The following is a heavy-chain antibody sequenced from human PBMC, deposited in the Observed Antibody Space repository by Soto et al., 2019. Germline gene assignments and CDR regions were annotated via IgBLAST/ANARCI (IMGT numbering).Heavy chain of an antibody. CDR1: GFTFSDHY. D-gene: IGHD4-4*01. Sequence: PGGSLRLSCAASGFTFSDHYMDWVRQAPGRGLEWVGRIKNKASSYTTEYAASVKGRFTISRDDSKNSLNLQMSSLKTEDTAVYYCTRLRLGVTTRYFDYSGQGTLVTVSS. CDR3: TRLRLGVTTRYFDY. CDR2: IKNKASSYTT. J-gene: IGHJ4*02. V-gene: IGHV3-72*01.